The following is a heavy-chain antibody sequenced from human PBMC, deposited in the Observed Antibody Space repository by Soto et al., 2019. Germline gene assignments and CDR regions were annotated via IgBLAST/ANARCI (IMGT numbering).Heavy chain of an antibody. Sequence: PSETLSLTCTVSGGSISSGGYYWSWIRQHPGKGLEWIGYVYYSGSTYYNPSLKSRVTISVDTSKNQFSLKLSSVTAADTAVYYCARADDFWGGHQHSAPFDYWGQGTLVTVSS. CDR2: VYYSGST. J-gene: IGHJ4*02. CDR3: ARADDFWGGHQHSAPFDY. V-gene: IGHV4-31*03. CDR1: GGSISSGGYY. D-gene: IGHD3-3*01.